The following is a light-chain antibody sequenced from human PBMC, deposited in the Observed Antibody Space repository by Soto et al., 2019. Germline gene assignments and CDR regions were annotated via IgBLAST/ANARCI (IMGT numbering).Light chain of an antibody. CDR1: QSVRGH. CDR2: DAS. V-gene: IGKV3-11*01. Sequence: DTVLTQSPSSLSLSPGETATLSCRASQSVRGHLAWYQQKPGQAPRLLIYDASNRATGIPARFSGSGSGTDFTLTISSLEPEDFAVYYCQQRSNWPLTFGGGTKVDIK. CDR3: QQRSNWPLT. J-gene: IGKJ4*01.